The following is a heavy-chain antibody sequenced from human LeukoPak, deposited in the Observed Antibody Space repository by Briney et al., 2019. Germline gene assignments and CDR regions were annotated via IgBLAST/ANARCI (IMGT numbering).Heavy chain of an antibody. J-gene: IGHJ4*02. CDR3: ARYNWNSYFDY. Sequence: PGGSLRLSCAASGFTFSSYAMHWVRQAPGKGLEWMGGFDPEDGETIYAQKFQGRVTMTEDTSTDTAYMELSSLRSEDTAVYYCARYNWNSYFDYWGQGTLVTVSS. V-gene: IGHV1-24*01. CDR2: FDPEDGET. CDR1: GFTFSSYA. D-gene: IGHD1-7*01.